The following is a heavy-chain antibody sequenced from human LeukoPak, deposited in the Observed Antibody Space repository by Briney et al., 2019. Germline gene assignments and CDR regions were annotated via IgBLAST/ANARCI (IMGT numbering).Heavy chain of an antibody. D-gene: IGHD3-9*01. CDR3: ARFARLRDEMDAYSYGRAV. CDR1: GYTFTSYG. CDR2: ISAYNGNT. J-gene: IGHJ6*04. Sequence: ASVKVSCKASGYTFTSYGISWVRQAPGQGLEWMGWISAYNGNTNYAQKLQGRVTMTTDTSTSTAYMELRSLRSDDTAVYYCARFARLRDEMDAYSYGRAVWGKGTTVTVSS. V-gene: IGHV1-18*04.